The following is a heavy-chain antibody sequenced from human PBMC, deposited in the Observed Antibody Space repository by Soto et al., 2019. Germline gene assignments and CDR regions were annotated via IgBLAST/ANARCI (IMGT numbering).Heavy chain of an antibody. Sequence: PSQTLSLTCAISGDSVSSNSTAWNWIRQSPSRGLEWLGRTYYRSKYYNDYAVSVKSRITINPDTSKNQFSLQLNSVTPEDTAVYYCARGPIGVTGTGVLDSWGQGTLVTVSS. J-gene: IGHJ4*02. CDR1: GDSVSSNSTA. CDR2: TYYRSKYYN. V-gene: IGHV6-1*01. D-gene: IGHD6-19*01. CDR3: ARGPIGVTGTGVLDS.